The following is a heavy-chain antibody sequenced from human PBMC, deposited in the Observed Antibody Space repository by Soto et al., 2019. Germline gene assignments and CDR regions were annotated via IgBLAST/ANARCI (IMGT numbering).Heavy chain of an antibody. V-gene: IGHV1-46*01. CDR3: ARDLAPIAARPYYYYYGMDV. D-gene: IGHD6-6*01. CDR2: INPSGGST. CDR1: GYTFTSYY. J-gene: IGHJ6*02. Sequence: ASVKVSCKASGYTFTSYYMHWVRQAPGQGLEWMGIINPSGGSTSYAQKFQGRVTMTRDTSTSTVYMELSSLRSEDTAVYYCARDLAPIAARPYYYYYGMDVWGQGTTVTVSS.